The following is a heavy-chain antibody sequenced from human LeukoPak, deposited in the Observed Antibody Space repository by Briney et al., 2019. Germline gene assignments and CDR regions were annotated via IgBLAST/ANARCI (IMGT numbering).Heavy chain of an antibody. V-gene: IGHV4-4*02. CDR1: GGSISSSNW. J-gene: IGHJ4*02. CDR2: IYHSGST. Sequence: SETLSLTCAASGGSISSSNWWSWVRPPPGKGLEWIGEIYHSGSTNYNPSLKSRVTISVDKSKNQFSLKLSSVTAADTAVYYCAVYYDSSGYYFGYWGQGTLVTVSS. CDR3: AVYYDSSGYYFGY. D-gene: IGHD3-22*01.